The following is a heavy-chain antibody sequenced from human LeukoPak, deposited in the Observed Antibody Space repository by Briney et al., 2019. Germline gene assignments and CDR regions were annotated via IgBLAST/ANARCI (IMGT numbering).Heavy chain of an antibody. CDR1: GVSFSSYW. V-gene: IGHV3-74*01. CDR2: INSDGSST. D-gene: IGHD3-22*01. CDR3: ARGAGSYYYDSSGYPNDAFDI. J-gene: IGHJ3*02. Sequence: GGSLRLSCAASGVSFSSYWMHWVRQAPGKGLVWVSRINSDGSSTSYADSVKGRFTISRDNAKNTLYLQMNSLRAEDTAVYYCARGAGSYYYDSSGYPNDAFDIWGQGTMVTVSS.